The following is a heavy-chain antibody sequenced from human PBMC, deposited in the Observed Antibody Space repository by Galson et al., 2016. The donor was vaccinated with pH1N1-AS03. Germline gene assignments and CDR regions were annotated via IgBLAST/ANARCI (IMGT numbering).Heavy chain of an antibody. V-gene: IGHV3-30-3*01. CDR1: GFTVRTFA. CDR3: AREASKNGIPGPLDTFDV. D-gene: IGHD1-1*01. CDR2: MSYHGVHK. Sequence: SLRLSCAASGFTVRTFAMHWVRQAPGKGLDWLTVMSYHGVHKYYAESLKGRITISRDTSKNTLYLEVNNLRADDTGVYYCAREASKNGIPGPLDTFDVWGQGTMVTVSS. J-gene: IGHJ3*01.